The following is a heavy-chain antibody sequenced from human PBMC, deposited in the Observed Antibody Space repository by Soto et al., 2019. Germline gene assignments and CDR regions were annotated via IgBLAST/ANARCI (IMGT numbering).Heavy chain of an antibody. D-gene: IGHD3-22*01. J-gene: IGHJ3*02. CDR3: AASLSTQYYDSSGYYPDFDI. CDR2: TYHSGST. CDR1: GDSISSSGSS. V-gene: IGHV4-30-2*01. Sequence: HLQLQESGSGLVKPSQTLSLTCDVSGDSISSSGSSWNWIRQPPGKALEWIGFTYHSGSTYYNPSLYCRVTISVDRSKNQFSLILKSVTAADRAVYYCAASLSTQYYDSSGYYPDFDIWGQGIMVTVSS.